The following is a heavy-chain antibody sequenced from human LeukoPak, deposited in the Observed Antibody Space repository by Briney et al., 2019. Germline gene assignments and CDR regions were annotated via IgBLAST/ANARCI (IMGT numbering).Heavy chain of an antibody. J-gene: IGHJ4*02. V-gene: IGHV3-53*01. Sequence: GGSLRLSCAASGFTVSSNYMSWVRQAPGKGREWVSVIYSGGSTYYADSVKGRFTISRDNSKNTLYLQMNSLRAEDTAVYYCARETPYYDSSGYDNWGQGTLVTVSS. CDR1: GFTVSSNY. CDR2: IYSGGST. D-gene: IGHD3-22*01. CDR3: ARETPYYDSSGYDN.